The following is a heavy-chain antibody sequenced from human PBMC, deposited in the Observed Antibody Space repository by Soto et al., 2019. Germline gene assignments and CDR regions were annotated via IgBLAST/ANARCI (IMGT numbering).Heavy chain of an antibody. CDR1: GFSFVNYA. D-gene: IGHD6-19*01. CDR2: LSGSGTST. J-gene: IGHJ4*02. CDR3: EKATKNGGWFNPFDS. V-gene: IGHV3-23*01. Sequence: GGSLRLSCAASGFSFVNYAMNWVRQAPGKGLEWVSGLSGSGTSTYYADSVKGRFTISRDNSRDTLFLQMNSLTADDTAVYYCEKATKNGGWFNPFDSWGQGALVTVYS.